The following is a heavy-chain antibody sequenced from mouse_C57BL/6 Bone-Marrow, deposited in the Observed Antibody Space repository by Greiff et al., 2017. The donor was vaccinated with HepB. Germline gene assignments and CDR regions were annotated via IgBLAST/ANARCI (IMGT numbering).Heavy chain of an antibody. J-gene: IGHJ3*01. CDR3: ARLRLSGAWFAY. V-gene: IGHV1-69*01. Sequence: QVQLQQPGAELVMPGASVKLSCKASGYTFTSYWMHWVKQRPGQGLEWIGEIDPSDSYTNYNQKFKGKSTLTVDKSSSTAYMQLSSLTSQDSAVYYCARLRLSGAWFAYWGQGTLVTVSA. D-gene: IGHD6-1*01. CDR1: GYTFTSYW. CDR2: IDPSDSYT.